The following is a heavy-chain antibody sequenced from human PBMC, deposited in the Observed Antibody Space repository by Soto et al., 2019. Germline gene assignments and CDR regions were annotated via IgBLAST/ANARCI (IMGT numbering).Heavy chain of an antibody. J-gene: IGHJ5*02. D-gene: IGHD6-13*01. V-gene: IGHV1-3*01. CDR1: GSHFTSYC. Sequence: GASVKVSCEAPGSHFTSYCIHCVRQAPGQRLEWMGWINDANGDTKYSPKFQGRVSITRDTSASTAYMELSSLRSEDTAVYYCVRRHVSATGIDWFDPWGQGTLVTVSS. CDR3: VRRHVSATGIDWFDP. CDR2: INDANGDT.